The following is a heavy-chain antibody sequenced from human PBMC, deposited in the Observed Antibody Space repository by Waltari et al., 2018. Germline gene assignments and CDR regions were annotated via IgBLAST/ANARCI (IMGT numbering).Heavy chain of an antibody. Sequence: EVQLVESGGGLIQPGGSLGLSCAASGFTVSSNYMSWVRQAPGKGLEWVSVIYSGGSTYYADSVKGRFTISRDNSKNTLYLQMNSLRAEDTAVYYCARFSYGDYGLDYWGQGTLVTVSS. CDR2: IYSGGST. D-gene: IGHD4-17*01. CDR1: GFTVSSNY. CDR3: ARFSYGDYGLDY. V-gene: IGHV3-53*01. J-gene: IGHJ4*02.